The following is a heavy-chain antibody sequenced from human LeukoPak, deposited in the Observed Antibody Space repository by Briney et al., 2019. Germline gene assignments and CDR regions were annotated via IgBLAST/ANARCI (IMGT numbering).Heavy chain of an antibody. D-gene: IGHD2-15*01. CDR3: ARDDGGQGDY. V-gene: IGHV3-7*01. CDR2: IKQDGSEK. Sequence: GESLKISCKGSGYSFTSYWIGWVRQMPGKGLEWVANIKQDGSEKYYVDSVKGRFTISRDNAKNSLYLQMNSLRAEDTAVYYCARDDGGQGDYWGQGTLVTVSS. J-gene: IGHJ4*02. CDR1: GYSFTSYW.